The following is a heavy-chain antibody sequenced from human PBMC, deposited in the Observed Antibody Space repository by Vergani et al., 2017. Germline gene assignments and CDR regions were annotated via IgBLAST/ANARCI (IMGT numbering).Heavy chain of an antibody. V-gene: IGHV3-21*04. CDR3: AKGKGIAVAGIQKPFDY. Sequence: EVQLVESGGGLVKPGGSLRLSCAASGFTFSSYSMNWVRQAPGKGLEWVSSISSSSSYIYYADSVKGRFTISRDNSKNTLYLQMNSLRAEDTAVYYCAKGKGIAVAGIQKPFDYWGQGTLVTVSS. CDR2: ISSSSSYI. J-gene: IGHJ4*02. D-gene: IGHD6-19*01. CDR1: GFTFSSYS.